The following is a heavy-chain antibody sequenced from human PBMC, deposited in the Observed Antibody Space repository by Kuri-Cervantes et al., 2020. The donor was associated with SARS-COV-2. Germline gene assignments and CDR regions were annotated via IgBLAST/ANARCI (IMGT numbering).Heavy chain of an antibody. D-gene: IGHD4-11*01. CDR1: GFTFSGHW. J-gene: IGHJ6*02. CDR3: ARDLYSNYDYYGMDV. V-gene: IGHV3-74*01. Sequence: GGSLRLSCAASGFTFSGHWIHWVRQAPGKGLVWVSRINPDGSYTNNADSVKGRFTLSRDNAKNSLYLQMNSLRAEDTAVYYCARDLYSNYDYYGMDVWGQGTTVTVSS. CDR2: INPDGSYT.